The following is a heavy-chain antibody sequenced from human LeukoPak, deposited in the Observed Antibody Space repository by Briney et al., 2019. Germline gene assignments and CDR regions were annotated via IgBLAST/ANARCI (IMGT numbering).Heavy chain of an antibody. Sequence: ASVKVSCKASGYTFTSYDINWVRQATGQGLEWMGWMNPNSGNTGYAQKFQGRVTMTRNTSISTSYMELSSLRSEDTAVYYCARGRYSSRRPFSDYWGQGTLVTVSS. CDR3: ARGRYSSRRPFSDY. CDR1: GYTFTSYD. J-gene: IGHJ4*02. V-gene: IGHV1-8*01. CDR2: MNPNSGNT. D-gene: IGHD6-13*01.